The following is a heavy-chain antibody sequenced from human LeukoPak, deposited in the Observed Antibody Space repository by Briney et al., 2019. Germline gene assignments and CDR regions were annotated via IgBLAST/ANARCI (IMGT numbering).Heavy chain of an antibody. CDR1: GLTFSTSG. CDR3: ATETNGRHYDY. V-gene: IGHV3-21*06. D-gene: IGHD1-14*01. CDR2: IGPNGSDR. Sequence: GGSLRLSCTASGLTFSTSGFNWVRQAPGKGLEWVASIGPNGSDRYHADSIKGRFTISRDNANNFLYLQMNSLRAEDTAVYYCATETNGRHYDYWGQGTLLTVSS. J-gene: IGHJ4*02.